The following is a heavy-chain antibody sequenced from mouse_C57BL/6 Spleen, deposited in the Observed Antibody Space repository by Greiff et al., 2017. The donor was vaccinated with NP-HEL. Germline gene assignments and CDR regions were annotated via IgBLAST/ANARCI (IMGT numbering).Heavy chain of an antibody. V-gene: IGHV5-9-1*02. J-gene: IGHJ1*03. CDR2: ISSGGDYI. CDR3: TRDRELGWYFDV. Sequence: EVMLVESGEGLVKPGGSLKLSCAASGFTFSSYAMSWVRQTPEKRLEWVAYISSGGDYIYYADTVKGRFTISRDNARNTLYLQMSSLKSEDTAMYYCTRDRELGWYFDVWGTGTTVTVSS. D-gene: IGHD4-1*01. CDR1: GFTFSSYA.